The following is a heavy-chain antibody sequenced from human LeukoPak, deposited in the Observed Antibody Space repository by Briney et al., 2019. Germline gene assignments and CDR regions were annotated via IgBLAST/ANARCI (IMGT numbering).Heavy chain of an antibody. D-gene: IGHD5-12*01. CDR3: AGGQAGNYDWPLDF. V-gene: IGHV1-69*05. J-gene: IGHJ4*02. Sequence: SVKVSCKASGGIFSNYALSWVRQAPGQGLEWMGAIIPLLDTSNYPPKFQDRVTITTDESTSTAYMELSSLRSDDTAVYYCAGGQAGNYDWPLDFWGQGTLVTVSS. CDR1: GGIFSNYA. CDR2: IIPLLDTS.